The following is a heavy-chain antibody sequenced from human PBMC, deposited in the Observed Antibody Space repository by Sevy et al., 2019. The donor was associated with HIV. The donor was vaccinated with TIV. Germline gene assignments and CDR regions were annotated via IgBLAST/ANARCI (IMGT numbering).Heavy chain of an antibody. CDR2: ISAYNRKT. CDR1: DYTFASYG. J-gene: IGHJ3*01. D-gene: IGHD4-4*01. CDR3: ARYGAQSLGFDL. Sequence: ASVKVSCKASDYTFASYGITWVRQAPGQALEWMGWISAYNRKTDYAQKFQGRVTMTIETSTNTSYVELRSLRSDDTALYYCARYGAQSLGFDLWGQGTLVTVSS. V-gene: IGHV1-18*01.